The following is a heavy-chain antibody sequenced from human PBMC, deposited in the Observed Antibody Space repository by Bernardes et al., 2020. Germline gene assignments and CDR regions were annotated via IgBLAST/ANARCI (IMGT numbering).Heavy chain of an antibody. Sequence: GSLRLSCAASGFTFSSYWMSWVRQAPGKGLEWVANIKQDGSEKYYVDSVKGRFTISRDNAKNSLYLQMNSLRAEDTAVYYCARDYYDFWSGSNWFDPWGQGTLVTVSS. CDR2: IKQDGSEK. V-gene: IGHV3-7*01. J-gene: IGHJ5*02. D-gene: IGHD3-3*01. CDR1: GFTFSSYW. CDR3: ARDYYDFWSGSNWFDP.